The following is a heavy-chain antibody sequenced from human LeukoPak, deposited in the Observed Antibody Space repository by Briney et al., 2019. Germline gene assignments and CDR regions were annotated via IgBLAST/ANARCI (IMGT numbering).Heavy chain of an antibody. J-gene: IGHJ4*02. CDR1: GGSISSGSYY. CDR2: IYTSGST. V-gene: IGHV4-61*02. D-gene: IGHD6-19*01. CDR3: ARGGPYTYSSGWYGSTKPQGSFDY. Sequence: SETLSLTCSVSGGSISSGSYYWSWIRQPAGKGPEWLGRIYTSGSTNYNPSLKSRVTISVDTSKNQFSLKLSSVTAADTAVYYCARGGPYTYSSGWYGSTKPQGSFDYWGQGTLVTVSS.